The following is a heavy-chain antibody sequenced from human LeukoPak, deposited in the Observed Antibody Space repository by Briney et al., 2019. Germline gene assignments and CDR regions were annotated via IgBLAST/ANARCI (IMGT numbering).Heavy chain of an antibody. CDR2: INHSGST. Sequence: SETLSLTCAVYGGSFSGYYWSWIRQPPGKGLEWIGEINHSGSTNYNPSLKSRVTISVDTSKNQFSLKLSSVTAADTAVYYCARVASSSWYYFDYWGQGTLVTVSS. CDR3: ARVASSSWYYFDY. V-gene: IGHV4-34*01. CDR1: GGSFSGYY. D-gene: IGHD6-13*01. J-gene: IGHJ4*02.